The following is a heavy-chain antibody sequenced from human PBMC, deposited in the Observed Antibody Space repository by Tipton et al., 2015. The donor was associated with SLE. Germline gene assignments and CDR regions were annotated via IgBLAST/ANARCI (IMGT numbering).Heavy chain of an antibody. J-gene: IGHJ3*02. CDR2: IYYSGST. D-gene: IGHD3/OR15-3a*01. V-gene: IGHV4-59*11. Sequence: TLSLTCTVSGGSISSHYWSWIRQPPGKGLEWIGYIYYSGSTYYNPSLKSRVTISVDTSKNQFSLKLSSVTAADTAVYYCAREISDWGAFDIWGQGTMVTVSS. CDR1: GGSISSHY. CDR3: AREISDWGAFDI.